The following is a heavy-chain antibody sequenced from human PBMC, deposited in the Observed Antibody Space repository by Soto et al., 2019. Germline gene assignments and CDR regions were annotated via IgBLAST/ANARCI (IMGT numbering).Heavy chain of an antibody. V-gene: IGHV3-53*02. CDR3: ASGSPAPQGYGMDV. Sequence: EVQLVETGGGLIQPGGSLRLSCAASGFTVSSNYMNWVRQAPGKGLEWVSVIYSGGSTYYADSVKGRFTISRDSSKDTLYLQMKSLRAEDTAVYYCASGSPAPQGYGMDVWGQGTTVIVSS. J-gene: IGHJ6*02. CDR1: GFTVSSNY. D-gene: IGHD1-26*01. CDR2: IYSGGST.